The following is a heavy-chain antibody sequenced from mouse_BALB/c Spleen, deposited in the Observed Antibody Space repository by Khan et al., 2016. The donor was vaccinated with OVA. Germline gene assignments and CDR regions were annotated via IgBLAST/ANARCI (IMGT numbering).Heavy chain of an antibody. Sequence: QVRLQQSGPGLVQPSQSLSITCTVSGFSLSNYGVHWVRQSPGKGLEWLGVIWSGGSTDFNAAFISRLSISKDNSKSQVFFKMNSLQTNDSARYYCARGGLPFAYWGQGTLVTVSA. D-gene: IGHD2-13*01. CDR2: IWSGGST. CDR1: GFSLSNYG. J-gene: IGHJ3*01. CDR3: ARGGLPFAY. V-gene: IGHV2-2*02.